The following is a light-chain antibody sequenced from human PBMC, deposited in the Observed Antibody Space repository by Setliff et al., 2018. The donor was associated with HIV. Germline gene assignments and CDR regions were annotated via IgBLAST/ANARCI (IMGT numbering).Light chain of an antibody. CDR2: ANF. CDR1: FSSLGMNT. CDR3: AAWDDSLNGYV. V-gene: IGLV1-44*01. Sequence: QSALTQPPSASGTPGQRVTISCSGSFSSLGMNTVNWYQQLPGTAPKLLIFANFQRPSGVPDRFSGSKSGTSASLVISGRQSEDESEYYCAAWDDSLNGYVFGTGTKV. J-gene: IGLJ1*01.